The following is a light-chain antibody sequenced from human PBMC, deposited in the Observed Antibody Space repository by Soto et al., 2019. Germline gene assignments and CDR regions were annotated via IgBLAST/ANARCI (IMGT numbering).Light chain of an antibody. Sequence: EIVLTQSPGTLSLSPGERATLSCRASQSVSSSYLAWYQQKPGQAPRLRIYGASSRATGIPDRFSGSGSGTDFTLTISRLEPEDFAVYYCQQYGSSSMYTFGQATKLEIK. J-gene: IGKJ2*01. CDR2: GAS. CDR3: QQYGSSSMYT. CDR1: QSVSSSY. V-gene: IGKV3-20*01.